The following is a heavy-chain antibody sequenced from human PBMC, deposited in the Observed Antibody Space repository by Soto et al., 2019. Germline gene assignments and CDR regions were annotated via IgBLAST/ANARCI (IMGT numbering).Heavy chain of an antibody. J-gene: IGHJ4*02. Sequence: ASVKVSCKASGYTFTSYGISWVRQAPGQGLEWMGWIGAYNGNTNYAQKFQGRVTMTRNTSISTAYMELSSLRPEDTAVYYCARTLYGDNVDYWGQGTLVTVSS. CDR3: ARTLYGDNVDY. D-gene: IGHD4-17*01. CDR2: IGAYNGNT. V-gene: IGHV1-18*01. CDR1: GYTFTSYG.